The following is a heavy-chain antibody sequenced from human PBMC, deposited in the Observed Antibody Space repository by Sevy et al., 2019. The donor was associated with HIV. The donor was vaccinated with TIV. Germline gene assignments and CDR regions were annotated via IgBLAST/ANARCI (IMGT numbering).Heavy chain of an antibody. J-gene: IGHJ4*01. Sequence: SETLSLTCTVSGDSISSSTYHWGWIRQSPGKGLEWIGNIYYSWNTNYNPSLTSRGTISVDTSKNQFSLNLTSVTAADAAVYYCARVVDFWSGYLDYWGQGTLVTVSS. CDR3: ARVVDFWSGYLDY. D-gene: IGHD3-3*01. CDR2: IYYSWNT. CDR1: GDSISSSTYH. V-gene: IGHV4-39*01.